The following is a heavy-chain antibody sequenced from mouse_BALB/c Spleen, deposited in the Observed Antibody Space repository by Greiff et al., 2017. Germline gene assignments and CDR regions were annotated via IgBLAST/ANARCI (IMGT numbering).Heavy chain of an antibody. CDR1: GFTFSSYA. J-gene: IGHJ2*01. D-gene: IGHD1-2*01. V-gene: IGHV5-6-5*01. CDR2: ISSGGST. Sequence: EVNVVESGGGLVKPGGSLKLSCAASGFTFSSYAMSWVRQTPEKRLEWVASISSGGSTYYPDSVKGRFTISRDNARNILYLQMSSLRSEDTAMYYCAREAPITTAYFDYWGQGTTLTVSS. CDR3: AREAPITTAYFDY.